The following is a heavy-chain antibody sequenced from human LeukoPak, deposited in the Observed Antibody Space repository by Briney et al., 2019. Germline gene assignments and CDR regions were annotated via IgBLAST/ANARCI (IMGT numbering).Heavy chain of an antibody. CDR3: ARILRGSGYDFWSGPVNYYYYYMDV. D-gene: IGHD3-3*01. CDR1: GFTVSSNY. Sequence: LRLSCAASGFTVSSNYMSWIRQPPGKALEWLARIDWDDDKYYSTSLKTRLTISKDASKNQVVLTMTNMDPVDTATYYCARILRGSGYDFWSGPVNYYYYYMDVWGKGTTVTVSS. J-gene: IGHJ6*03. CDR2: IDWDDDK. V-gene: IGHV2-70*11.